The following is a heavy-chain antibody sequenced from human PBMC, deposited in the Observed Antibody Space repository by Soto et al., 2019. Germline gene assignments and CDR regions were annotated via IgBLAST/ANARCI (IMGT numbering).Heavy chain of an antibody. CDR2: IYHSGST. CDR3: ARGNVVAIDY. Sequence: PSETLSLTCAVSGGSISSGGYSWSWIRQPPGKGLEWIGYIYHSGSTYYNPSLKSRVTISVDRSKNQFSLKLSSVTAADTAVYYCARGNVVAIDYRGQRTPVTVSS. J-gene: IGHJ4*02. D-gene: IGHD2-21*01. CDR1: GGSISSGGYS. V-gene: IGHV4-30-2*01.